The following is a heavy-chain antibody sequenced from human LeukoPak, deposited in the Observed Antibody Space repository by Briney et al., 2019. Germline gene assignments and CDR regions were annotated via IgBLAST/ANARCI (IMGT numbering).Heavy chain of an antibody. J-gene: IGHJ5*02. CDR2: IIPIFGTA. Sequence: SVKVSCKASGYTFTSYGISWVRQAPGQGLEWMGGIIPIFGTASYAQKFQGRVTITADKSTSTAYMELSSLRSEDTAVYYCARVRDYYDSSGCFDPWGQGTLVTVSS. CDR1: GYTFTSYG. CDR3: ARVRDYYDSSGCFDP. V-gene: IGHV1-69*06. D-gene: IGHD3-22*01.